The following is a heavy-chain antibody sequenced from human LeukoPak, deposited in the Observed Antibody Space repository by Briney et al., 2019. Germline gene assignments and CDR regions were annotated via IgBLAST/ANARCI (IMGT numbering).Heavy chain of an antibody. CDR1: GYSFTSYW. Sequence: GESLRISCKGSGYSFTSYWISWVRQMPGKGLEWMGRIDPSDSYTNYSPSFQGHVTISADKSISTAYLQWSSLKASDTAMYYCARLSSKQWLVHPVDYWGQETLVTVSS. D-gene: IGHD6-19*01. CDR2: IDPSDSYT. V-gene: IGHV5-10-1*01. J-gene: IGHJ4*02. CDR3: ARLSSKQWLVHPVDY.